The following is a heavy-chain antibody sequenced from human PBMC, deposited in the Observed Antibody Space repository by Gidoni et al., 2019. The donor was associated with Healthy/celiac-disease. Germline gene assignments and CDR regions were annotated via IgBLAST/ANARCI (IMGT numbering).Heavy chain of an antibody. Sequence: QVQLQQWGAGLFKPSETLSLTCSVYGGSFSGYSWCWIRQPPGKGLEWSGEINHSGSTNYNPSLKSRVTISVDTSKNQFSLKLSSVTAADTAVYYCARSDGDYVVDYWGQGTRVTVSS. CDR2: INHSGST. CDR3: ARSDGDYVVDY. D-gene: IGHD4-17*01. J-gene: IGHJ4*02. V-gene: IGHV4-34*01. CDR1: GGSFSGYS.